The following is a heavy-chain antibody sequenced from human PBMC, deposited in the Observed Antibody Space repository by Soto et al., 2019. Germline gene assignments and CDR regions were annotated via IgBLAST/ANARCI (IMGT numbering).Heavy chain of an antibody. CDR2: IKGKIDDGTT. CDR3: TTERSYYFDSSGFDY. D-gene: IGHD3-22*01. J-gene: IGHJ4*02. CDR1: GFTFSSAW. Sequence: GGSLRLSCAASGFTFSSAWANWVRQTPGKGLEWVGRIKGKIDDGTTDYAAPVKGRFTISREDSKNTLYLQMNSLKTEDTAVYYCTTERSYYFDSSGFDYWGQGTLVTVSS. V-gene: IGHV3-15*07.